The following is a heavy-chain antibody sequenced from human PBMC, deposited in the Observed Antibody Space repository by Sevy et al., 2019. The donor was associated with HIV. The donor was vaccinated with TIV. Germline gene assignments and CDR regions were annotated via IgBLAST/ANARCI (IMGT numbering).Heavy chain of an antibody. V-gene: IGHV4-39*02. CDR2: IYYGGNT. D-gene: IGHD6-19*01. CDR1: GGSVTTTGYY. Sequence: SETLSLTCIVSGGSVTTTGYYWGWVRQPPGKGLEWIGNIYYGGNTLYKPSLKSRVSISVDASNNRFSLKLNSVTAADTAVYYCARGRRSGSPFDSWGQGTLVTVSS. CDR3: ARGRRSGSPFDS. J-gene: IGHJ4*02.